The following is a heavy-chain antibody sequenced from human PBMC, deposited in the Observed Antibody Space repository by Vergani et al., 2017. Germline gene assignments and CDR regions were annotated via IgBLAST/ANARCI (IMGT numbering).Heavy chain of an antibody. J-gene: IGHJ6*01. CDR2: IREDANGFET. CDR3: TTDPRYSGDGSYYWLRGHHYYGMDV. CDR1: GFTFSDSA. D-gene: IGHD2-21*01. Sequence: LVESGGGLVQPGGSLKLSCAASGFTFSDSALHWVRLASGKGLEWVGRIREDANGFETQYAASVQGRFTISRDDSKNTAYLQMNNLETEDTAVYYCTTDPRYSGDGSYYWLRGHHYYGMDVRVQGTTVTLSS. V-gene: IGHV3-73*02.